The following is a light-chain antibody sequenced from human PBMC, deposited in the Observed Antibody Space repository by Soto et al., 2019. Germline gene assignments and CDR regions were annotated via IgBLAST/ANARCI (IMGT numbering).Light chain of an antibody. CDR2: SDD. Sequence: QSVLTQPHSLSGTPGQRVTISCSGSNSNIGRYSVNWYQHFPGTAPKILIYSDDERPSGVPDRFSGSKSGTSASLAISGLQSEDEAEYYRAAWDDNLNGQLFGGGTQLTVL. CDR1: NSNIGRYS. J-gene: IGLJ3*02. CDR3: AAWDDNLNGQL. V-gene: IGLV1-44*01.